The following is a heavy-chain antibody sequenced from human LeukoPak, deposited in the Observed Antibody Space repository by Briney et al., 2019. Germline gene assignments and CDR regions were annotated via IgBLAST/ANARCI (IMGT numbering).Heavy chain of an antibody. J-gene: IGHJ4*02. D-gene: IGHD3-22*01. V-gene: IGHV1-8*01. CDR2: MNPNSGNT. CDR3: ARLGAYYYDSSGYYYDY. CDR1: GYTFTSYD. Sequence: GASVKVSCKASGYTFTSYDINWVRQATGQGLEWMGWMNPNSGNTGYAQKFQGRVTMTRNTSISTAYMELSSLRSEDTAVYYCARLGAYYYDSSGYYYDYWGQGTLVTVSS.